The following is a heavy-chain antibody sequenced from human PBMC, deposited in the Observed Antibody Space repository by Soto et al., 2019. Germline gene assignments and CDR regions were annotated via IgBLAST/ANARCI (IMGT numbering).Heavy chain of an antibody. J-gene: IGHJ6*02. V-gene: IGHV1-69*12. Sequence: QVQLVQSGAEVKKPGSSVKVSCKASGGSLSNYGISWVRQAPGQGLEWMGAIIPVFGTPNYAQKFQDRVTITADESTTTVDMEVRSLTSEDTAVYYCARGDATKIVVTTYYAMDVWGQGTRVTVSS. CDR1: GGSLSNYG. CDR3: ARGDATKIVVTTYYAMDV. D-gene: IGHD3-22*01. CDR2: IIPVFGTP.